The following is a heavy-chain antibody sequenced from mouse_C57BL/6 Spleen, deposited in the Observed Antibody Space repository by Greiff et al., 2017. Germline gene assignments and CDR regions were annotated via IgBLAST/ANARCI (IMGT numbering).Heavy chain of an antibody. D-gene: IGHD1-1*01. CDR1: GFTFSDYG. CDR2: ISSGSSTI. V-gene: IGHV5-17*01. J-gene: IGHJ2*01. CDR3: ARGSTWGGYYFDY. Sequence: DVKLVESGGGLVKPGGSLKLSCAASGFTFSDYGMHWVRQAPEKGLEWVAYISSGSSTIYYADTVKGRFTISRDNAKNTLFLQMTNLRSDDTAMYYCARGSTWGGYYFDYWGQGTTLTVSS.